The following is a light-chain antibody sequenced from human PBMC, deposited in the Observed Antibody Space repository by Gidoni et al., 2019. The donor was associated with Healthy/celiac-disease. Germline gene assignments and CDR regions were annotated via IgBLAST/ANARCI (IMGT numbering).Light chain of an antibody. CDR1: QSVSSN. CDR2: GAS. CDR3: QQYNNWPPWT. J-gene: IGKJ1*01. Sequence: IVITQSPATLSVSPGERATLSCRASQSVSSNLAWYQQKPGQDPRLLIYGASTRATGIPARFSGSGSGTEFTLTISSLQSEDFAVYYCQQYNNWPPWTFGQGTKVEIK. V-gene: IGKV3-15*01.